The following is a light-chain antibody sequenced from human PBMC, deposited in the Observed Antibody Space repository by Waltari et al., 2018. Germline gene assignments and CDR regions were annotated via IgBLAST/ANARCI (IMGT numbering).Light chain of an antibody. J-gene: IGKJ1*01. CDR3: QQYHNWPPWT. Sequence: EIVMTQSPATLSVSPGEGATLSCRASQSVTSKLAWYQLKPGQAPRLLIYDASSRATSIPARFSSSRAGTEFTLTISSLQYEDVAVYYCQQYHNWPPWTFGQGTKVEI. CDR2: DAS. V-gene: IGKV3D-15*01. CDR1: QSVTSK.